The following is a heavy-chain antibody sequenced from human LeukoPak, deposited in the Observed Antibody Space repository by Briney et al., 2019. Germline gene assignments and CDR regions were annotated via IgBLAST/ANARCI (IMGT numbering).Heavy chain of an antibody. J-gene: IGHJ3*02. CDR3: ARVVGYCSSTSCHIGVDHAFDI. D-gene: IGHD2-2*01. Sequence: GGSLRLSCAASGFTFSSYAMSWVRQAPGKGLEWVSSISSSSSYIYYADSVKGRFTISRDNAKNSLYLQMNSLRAEDTAVYYCARVVGYCSSTSCHIGVDHAFDIWGQGTMVTVSS. V-gene: IGHV3-21*01. CDR1: GFTFSSYA. CDR2: ISSSSSYI.